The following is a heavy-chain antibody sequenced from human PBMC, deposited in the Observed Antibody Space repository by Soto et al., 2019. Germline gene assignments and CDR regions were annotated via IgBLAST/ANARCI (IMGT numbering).Heavy chain of an antibody. CDR1: GGTFSSYT. J-gene: IGHJ4*02. D-gene: IGHD3-22*01. Sequence: ASVKVSCKASGGTFSSYTISWVRQAPGQGLEWMGRIIPILGIANYAQKFQGRVTMTEDTSTDTAYMELSSLRSEDTAVYYCAKGTNYYDSSGYYQSYYFDYWGQGTLVTVSS. CDR2: IIPILGIA. CDR3: AKGTNYYDSSGYYQSYYFDY. V-gene: IGHV1-69*02.